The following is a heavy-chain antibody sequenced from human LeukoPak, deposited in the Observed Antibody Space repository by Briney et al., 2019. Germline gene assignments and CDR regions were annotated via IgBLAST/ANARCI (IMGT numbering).Heavy chain of an antibody. D-gene: IGHD3-10*01. CDR1: GFTFSNAW. CDR2: IKSKTDGGTT. J-gene: IGHJ4*02. V-gene: IGHV3-15*01. CDR3: TTAAGSGSYRVFYY. Sequence: GGSLRLSCAAFGFTFSNAWMSWVRQAPGKGLEWVGRIKSKTDGGTTDYAAPVKGRFTISRDDSKNTLYLQMNSLKTEDTAVYYCTTAAGSGSYRVFYYWGQGTLVTVSS.